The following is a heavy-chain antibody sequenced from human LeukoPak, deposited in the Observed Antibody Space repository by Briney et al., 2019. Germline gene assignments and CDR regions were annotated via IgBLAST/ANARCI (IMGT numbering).Heavy chain of an antibody. CDR1: GGSFSGYY. D-gene: IGHD6-25*01. CDR3: ARAAEPSGAFDI. J-gene: IGHJ3*02. Sequence: SETLSLTCAVYGGSFSGYYWSWIRQPPGKGLEWIGEINHSGSTNYNPSLKSRVTISVDTSKNQFSLKLSSVTAADMAVYYCARAAEPSGAFDIWGQGTMVTVSS. CDR2: INHSGST. V-gene: IGHV4-34*01.